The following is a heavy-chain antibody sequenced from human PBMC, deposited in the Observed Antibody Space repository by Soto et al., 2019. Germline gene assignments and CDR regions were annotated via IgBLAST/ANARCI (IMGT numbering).Heavy chain of an antibody. CDR2: INPNSGGT. CDR3: ARAADYGDLFDY. V-gene: IGHV1-2*04. Sequence: QVQLVQSGAEVKKPGASVKVSCKASGYTFTGYYMLWVRQAPGQGLEWMGWINPNSGGTNYAQKFQGWVTMTRDTSISTAYMELSRLRSDDTGVYYCARAADYGDLFDYWGQGTLVTVSS. D-gene: IGHD4-17*01. CDR1: GYTFTGYY. J-gene: IGHJ4*02.